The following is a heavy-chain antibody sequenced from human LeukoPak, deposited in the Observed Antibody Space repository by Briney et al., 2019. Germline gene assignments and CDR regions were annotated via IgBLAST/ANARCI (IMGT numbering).Heavy chain of an antibody. J-gene: IGHJ6*03. CDR3: ARIGFSRCSSTSCYNLRRQDYYYMDV. CDR1: GYSFTSYW. V-gene: IGHV5-51*01. D-gene: IGHD2-2*02. CDR2: IYPGDSDT. Sequence: GESLKISCKGSGYSFTSYWIGWVRQMPGKGLEWMGIIYPGDSDTRYSPSFQGQVTISADKSISTAYLQWSSLKASDTAMYYCARIGFSRCSSTSCYNLRRQDYYYMDVWGKGTTVTVSS.